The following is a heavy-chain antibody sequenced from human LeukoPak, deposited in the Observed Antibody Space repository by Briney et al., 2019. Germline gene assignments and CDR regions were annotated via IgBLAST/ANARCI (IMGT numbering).Heavy chain of an antibody. Sequence: SQTLSLTCAISGDSVSSNSAAWNWIRQSPSRGLEWLGRTYYRSKWYNDYAVSVKSRITINPDTSKNQFSLQPNSVTPEDTAVYYCARHPRTMAITGDREYYFDYWGQGTLVTVSS. D-gene: IGHD7-27*01. J-gene: IGHJ4*02. CDR3: ARHPRTMAITGDREYYFDY. CDR1: GDSVSSNSAA. CDR2: TYYRSKWYN. V-gene: IGHV6-1*01.